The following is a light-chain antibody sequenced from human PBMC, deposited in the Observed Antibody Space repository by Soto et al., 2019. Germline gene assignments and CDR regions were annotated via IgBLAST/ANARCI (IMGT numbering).Light chain of an antibody. CDR3: SSFTRKNPQV. Sequence: QSALTQPASVSGSPGQSITISCTGTSSDIGVYNYVSWYGQHPGKVPKLIIYEVSNRPSGVSNRFSGSKSGNTASLTISGLKAEAGGDYYCSSFTRKNPQVFGGGTQLTAL. J-gene: IGLJ7*02. CDR2: EVS. V-gene: IGLV2-14*01. CDR1: SSDIGVYNY.